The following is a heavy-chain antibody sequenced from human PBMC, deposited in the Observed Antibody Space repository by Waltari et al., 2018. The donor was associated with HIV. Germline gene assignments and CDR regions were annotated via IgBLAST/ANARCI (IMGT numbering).Heavy chain of an antibody. Sequence: QLQLQESGPGLVKPSETLSLTCTVSGGSISSSSYYWGWIRQPPGKGLEWIGSIYYSGSTDYKPSLKSRVTISVDTSKNQFSLKLSSVTAADTAVYYCARSNNRGAFDYWGQGTLVTVSS. CDR1: GGSISSSSYY. J-gene: IGHJ4*02. D-gene: IGHD4-4*01. V-gene: IGHV4-39*01. CDR2: IYYSGST. CDR3: ARSNNRGAFDY.